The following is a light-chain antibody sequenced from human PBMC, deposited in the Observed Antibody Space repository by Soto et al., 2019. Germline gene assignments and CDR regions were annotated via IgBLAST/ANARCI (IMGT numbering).Light chain of an antibody. J-gene: IGKJ4*01. Sequence: MVLTQSPATLALSPGDRATLSCRASQSVSSSYLAWYQQKPGQAPRLLIYGASSRATGIPDRFSGSGSGTDFTLTISRLEPEDFAVYYCQQYGSSPLTFGGGTKVDIK. CDR2: GAS. CDR1: QSVSSSY. V-gene: IGKV3-20*01. CDR3: QQYGSSPLT.